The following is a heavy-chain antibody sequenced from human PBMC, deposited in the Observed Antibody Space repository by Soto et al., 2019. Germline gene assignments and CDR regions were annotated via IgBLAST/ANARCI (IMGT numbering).Heavy chain of an antibody. Sequence: SVKVSCKASGGTFSSYAISWVRQAPGQGLEWMGGIIPIFGTANYAQKFQGRVTITADESTSTAYMELSSLRSEDTAVYYCARDQRSYDFWRGYHIPEYFQHWGQGTLVNVSS. CDR2: IIPIFGTA. D-gene: IGHD3-3*01. CDR3: ARDQRSYDFWRGYHIPEYFQH. J-gene: IGHJ1*01. V-gene: IGHV1-69*13. CDR1: GGTFSSYA.